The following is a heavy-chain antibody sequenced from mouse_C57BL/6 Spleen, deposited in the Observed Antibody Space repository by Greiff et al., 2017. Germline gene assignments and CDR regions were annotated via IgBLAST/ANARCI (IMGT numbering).Heavy chain of an antibody. V-gene: IGHV6-6*01. Sequence: EVKVEESGGGLVQPGGSMKLSCAASGFTFSDAWMDWVSQSPEKGLEWVAEIRNKADSHATYYAESVKGRFTISRDDSKSRFYLQMNDLEAEDTGSYYWTRPNSGYAMDYWGQGTSVTVSS. CDR2: IRNKADSHAT. CDR1: GFTFSDAW. D-gene: IGHD3-1*01. J-gene: IGHJ4*01. CDR3: TRPNSGYAMDY.